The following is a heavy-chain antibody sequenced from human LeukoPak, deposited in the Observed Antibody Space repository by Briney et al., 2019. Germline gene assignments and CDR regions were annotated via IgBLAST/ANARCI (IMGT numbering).Heavy chain of an antibody. V-gene: IGHV3-20*04. J-gene: IGHJ4*02. Sequence: GGSLRLSCAASGFTFDDYGMSWVRQAPGKGLEWVSGINWNGGSTGYADSVKGRFTISRDNAKNSLYLQMNSLRAEDTALYCCARDSAQQLVPLFDYWGQGTLVTVSS. CDR2: INWNGGST. D-gene: IGHD6-13*01. CDR1: GFTFDDYG. CDR3: ARDSAQQLVPLFDY.